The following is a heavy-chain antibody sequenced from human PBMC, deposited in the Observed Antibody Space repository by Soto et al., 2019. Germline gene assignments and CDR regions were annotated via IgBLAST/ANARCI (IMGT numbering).Heavy chain of an antibody. D-gene: IGHD6-6*01. J-gene: IGHJ6*03. CDR1: GFTVSSNY. CDR2: IYSGGST. CDR3: AREIGRGAAQTNYMDV. V-gene: IGHV3-66*01. Sequence: EVQLVESGGGLVQPGGSLRLSRAASGFTVSSNYMSWVRQAPGKGLEWVSVIYSGGSTFYADSVKGRFTISRDNSKNTVYLQMNSLRAEDAGVYYCAREIGRGAAQTNYMDVWGKGTTVTVS.